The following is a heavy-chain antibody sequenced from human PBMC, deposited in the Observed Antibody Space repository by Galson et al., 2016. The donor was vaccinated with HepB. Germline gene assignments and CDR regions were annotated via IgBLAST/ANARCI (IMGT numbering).Heavy chain of an antibody. CDR1: GYSFTSYV. Sequence: SVKVSCTASGYSFTSYVMHWVRQAPGQRLEWMGWINVGNDNTMYSQKFQGRVTITRDTSASTAYMELSSLKSEDTAVYYCARSYFPFDCWGQGTLVAVSS. CDR2: INVGNDNT. J-gene: IGHJ4*02. V-gene: IGHV1-3*01. CDR3: ARSYFPFDC. D-gene: IGHD1-26*01.